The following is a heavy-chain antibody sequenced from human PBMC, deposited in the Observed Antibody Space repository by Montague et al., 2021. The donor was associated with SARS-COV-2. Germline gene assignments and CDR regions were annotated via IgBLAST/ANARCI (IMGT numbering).Heavy chain of an antibody. CDR2: IKQSGST. Sequence: SETLSLTCAVYGGSFGDDHWSWIRQPPGKGLEWIGDIKQSGSTNYNPSLKSRGTISVDTSKNQFSLKLTSVTAADTAVYFCARGQLSVSMIVVVFTSASYFFDYWGRGAQVTVSS. V-gene: IGHV4-34*01. J-gene: IGHJ4*02. CDR3: ARGQLSVSMIVVVFTSASYFFDY. CDR1: GGSFGDDH. D-gene: IGHD3-22*01.